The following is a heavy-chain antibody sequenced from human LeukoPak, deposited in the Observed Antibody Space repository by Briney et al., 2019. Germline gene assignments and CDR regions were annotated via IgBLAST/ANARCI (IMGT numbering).Heavy chain of an antibody. CDR2: ISWNSGSI. J-gene: IGHJ4*02. CDR1: GGSISSYY. V-gene: IGHV3-9*01. D-gene: IGHD3-9*01. Sequence: LSLTCTVSGGSISSYYWSWVRQAPGKGLEWVSGISWNSGSIGYADSVKGRFTISRDNAKNSLYLQMNSLRAEDTALYYCAKVMKPYDILTVGYFDYWGQGTLVTVSS. CDR3: AKVMKPYDILTVGYFDY.